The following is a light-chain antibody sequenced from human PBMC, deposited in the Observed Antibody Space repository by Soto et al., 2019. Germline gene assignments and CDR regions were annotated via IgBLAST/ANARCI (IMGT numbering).Light chain of an antibody. CDR3: QQYGSSPRT. CDR1: QSVSSSY. CDR2: GAS. V-gene: IGKV3-20*01. J-gene: IGKJ2*01. Sequence: EIVLTQSPGTLSLSPGERATLSCRASQSVSSSYLAWYPQKPGQAPRLLIYGASRRATGIPDRFSGSGSGTDFSLTISRLEPEDFAVYFWQQYGSSPRTFGQGTKLEIK.